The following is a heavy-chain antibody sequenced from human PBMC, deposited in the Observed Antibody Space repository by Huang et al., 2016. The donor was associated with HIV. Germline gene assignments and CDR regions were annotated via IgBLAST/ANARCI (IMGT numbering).Heavy chain of an antibody. CDR3: ARRYNSRRDY. D-gene: IGHD3-22*01. CDR2: INHSGKT. V-gene: IGHV4-34*02. Sequence: QVQLEQWGAGLLKASETLSLTCAVYGGSFSGYYWNWLRQAPGKGLEWVGEINHSGKTNYNPSLKSRVNMSVDTSKSQFPLYLTSLSAADTGTYFCARRYNSRRDYWGRGTLVTVHS. J-gene: IGHJ4*02. CDR1: GGSFSGYY.